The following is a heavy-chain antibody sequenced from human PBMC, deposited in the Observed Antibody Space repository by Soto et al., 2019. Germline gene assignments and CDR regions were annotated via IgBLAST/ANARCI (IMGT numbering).Heavy chain of an antibody. J-gene: IGHJ6*02. D-gene: IGHD6-13*01. CDR3: AKDYSSSWSQLGAYYYYGMDV. CDR1: GFTFSSYA. Sequence: PGGSLRLSCAASGFTFSSYAMSWVRQAPGKGLEWVSAISGSGGSTYYADSVKGRFTISRDNSKNSLYLQMSSLRTEDTALYYCAKDYSSSWSQLGAYYYYGMDVWGQGTTVTVSS. V-gene: IGHV3-23*01. CDR2: ISGSGGST.